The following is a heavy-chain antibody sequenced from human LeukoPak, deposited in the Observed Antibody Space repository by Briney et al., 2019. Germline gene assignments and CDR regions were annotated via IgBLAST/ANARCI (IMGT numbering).Heavy chain of an antibody. D-gene: IGHD5-18*01. CDR2: IYPGDSDT. J-gene: IGHJ4*02. CDR3: ARRYSYGGDYFDY. V-gene: IGHV5-51*01. Sequence: GESLKISCKGSGYIFSSYWIGWVRQMPGKGLEWMGTIYPGDSDTRYSPSFQGQVTMSADKSISTAYLQWSSLKASDTAMYYCARRYSYGGDYFDYWGQGTLVTVSS. CDR1: GYIFSSYW.